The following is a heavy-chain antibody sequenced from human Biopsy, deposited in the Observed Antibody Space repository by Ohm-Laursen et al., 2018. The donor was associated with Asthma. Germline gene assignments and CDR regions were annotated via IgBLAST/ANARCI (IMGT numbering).Heavy chain of an antibody. V-gene: IGHV3-23*01. CDR1: GFRFSDYG. D-gene: IGHD2-21*01. Sequence: SLRLSCSASGFRFSDYGMNWVRQAPGKGLEWVASISSGGGSRDYADSMEGRFTISRAIYNLVFLHMNYLRAEDTAIYYCAGFSIFRKTACGPYYIYKMDVWGQGTTVTVSS. CDR3: AGFSIFRKTACGPYYIYKMDV. J-gene: IGHJ6*02. CDR2: ISSGGGSR.